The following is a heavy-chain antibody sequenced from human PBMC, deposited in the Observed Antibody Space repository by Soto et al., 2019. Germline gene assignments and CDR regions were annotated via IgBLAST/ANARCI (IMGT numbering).Heavy chain of an antibody. Sequence: ASVKVSCKASGYTFTSYYMHWVRQAPGQGLEWMGIINPSGGSTSYAQKFQGRVTMTRDTSTSTVYMELSSLRSEDTAVYYCAREPARYDSSGYHWFDPWGQGTLVTVSS. V-gene: IGHV1-46*01. CDR1: GYTFTSYY. D-gene: IGHD3-22*01. CDR2: INPSGGST. J-gene: IGHJ5*02. CDR3: AREPARYDSSGYHWFDP.